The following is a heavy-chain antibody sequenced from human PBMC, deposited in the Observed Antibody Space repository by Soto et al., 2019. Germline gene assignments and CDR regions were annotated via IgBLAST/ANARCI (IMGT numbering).Heavy chain of an antibody. Sequence: SETLSLTCTLSGDSISSGNYYWSWIRQPPGKGLEWIGYIYHSGSTYYNPSLKSRVTISVDTSKNQFSLKWSSVTVADTAVFYCARVNLASYYDSTIFYFDYWGQGTLVTVYS. D-gene: IGHD3-22*01. CDR3: ARVNLASYYDSTIFYFDY. J-gene: IGHJ4*02. CDR1: GDSISSGNYY. CDR2: IYHSGST. V-gene: IGHV4-30-4*01.